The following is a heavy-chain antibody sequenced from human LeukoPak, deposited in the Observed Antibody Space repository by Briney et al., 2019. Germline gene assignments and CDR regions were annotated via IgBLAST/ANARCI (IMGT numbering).Heavy chain of an antibody. V-gene: IGHV4-34*01. J-gene: IGHJ4*02. CDR2: INHSGNT. CDR1: GGSFSGYY. Sequence: PSETLSLTCAVYGGSFSGYYWSWIRQPPGKGLAWIGEINHSGNTNYNPSLKSRVTISVDTSKDQFSLKVSSVTAADTAVYYCARVPARWSPFDYWGQGTLVTVSS. D-gene: IGHD4-23*01. CDR3: ARVPARWSPFDY.